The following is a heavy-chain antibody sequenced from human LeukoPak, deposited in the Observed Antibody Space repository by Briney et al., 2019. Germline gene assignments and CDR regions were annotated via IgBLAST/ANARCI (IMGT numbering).Heavy chain of an antibody. V-gene: IGHV5-51*01. CDR2: IYPGDSDT. CDR1: GYSFTSYW. D-gene: IGHD3-3*01. J-gene: IGHJ4*02. CDR3: AAAWYYDFWSGLPKAGFDY. Sequence: GESLKISCQGSGYSFTSYWIGWVRQMPGKGLEWMGIIYPGDSDTRYSPSFQGQVTISADKSISTAYLQWSSLKASDTAMYYCAAAWYYDFWSGLPKAGFDYWGQGTLVTVSS.